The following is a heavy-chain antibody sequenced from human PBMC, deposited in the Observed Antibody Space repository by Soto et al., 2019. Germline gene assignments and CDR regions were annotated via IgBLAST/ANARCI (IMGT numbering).Heavy chain of an antibody. CDR3: ARGSSRSGRRIFDY. CDR1: GGSISSGGYY. V-gene: IGHV4-31*03. CDR2: IYYSGST. D-gene: IGHD1-26*01. J-gene: IGHJ4*02. Sequence: KTSETLSLTCTVSGGSISSGGYYWSWIRQHPGKGLEWIGYIYYSGSTYYNPSLKSRVTISVDTSKNQFSLKLSSVTAADTAVYYCARGSSRSGRRIFDYWGQGPLVTVSS.